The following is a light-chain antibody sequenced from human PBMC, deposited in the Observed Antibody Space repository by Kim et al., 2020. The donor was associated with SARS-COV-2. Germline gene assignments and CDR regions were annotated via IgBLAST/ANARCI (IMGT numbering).Light chain of an antibody. J-gene: IGLJ2*01. CDR3: SSYTSSSTVV. CDR1: SSDVGGYNY. Sequence: SITISCTGTSSDVGGYNYVSCYQQHPGKAPKLMIYDVSNRPSGVSNRFSGSKSGNTASLTISGLQAEDEADYYCSSYTSSSTVVFGGGTQLTVL. CDR2: DVS. V-gene: IGLV2-14*03.